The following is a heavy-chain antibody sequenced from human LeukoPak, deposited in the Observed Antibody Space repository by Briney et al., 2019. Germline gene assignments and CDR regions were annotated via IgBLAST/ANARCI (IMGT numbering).Heavy chain of an antibody. CDR1: GFTFSKYS. D-gene: IGHD6-13*01. CDR3: AKDREEQLVRGWFDP. Sequence: QTGGSLRLSCAASGFTFSKYSMHWVRRAPGKGLEWVAFMRYNGGNGYYADSVKGRFTISRDNLKSMLYLQMNSLRTDDTGLYFCAKDREEQLVRGWFDPWGQGTLVTVSS. V-gene: IGHV3-30*02. CDR2: MRYNGGNG. J-gene: IGHJ5*02.